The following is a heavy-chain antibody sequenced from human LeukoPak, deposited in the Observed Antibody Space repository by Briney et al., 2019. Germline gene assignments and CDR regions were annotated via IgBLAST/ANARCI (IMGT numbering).Heavy chain of an antibody. D-gene: IGHD6-19*01. CDR2: INTNTGNP. Sequence: ASVKVSCKASGYTFTSYAMNWVRQAPGQGLEWMGWINTNTGNPTYAQGFTGRFVFSLDTSVSTAYLQISSLKAEDTAVYYCARGRHASSGWYGFINWFDPWGQGTLVTVSS. V-gene: IGHV7-4-1*02. CDR1: GYTFTSYA. J-gene: IGHJ5*02. CDR3: ARGRHASSGWYGFINWFDP.